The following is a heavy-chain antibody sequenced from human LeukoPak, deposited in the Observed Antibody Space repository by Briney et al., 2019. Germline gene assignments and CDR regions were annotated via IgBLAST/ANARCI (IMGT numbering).Heavy chain of an antibody. CDR1: GYTFNAYY. Sequence: ASVKVSCKTSGYTFNAYYMHWVRQAPGQGLEWMGWINPNSGGSNYAQKLQGRVTMTTDTSTSTAYMELRSLRSDDTAVYYCARCIVGPLQGWFDPWGQGTLVTVSS. D-gene: IGHD1-26*01. CDR2: INPNSGGS. V-gene: IGHV1-2*02. CDR3: ARCIVGPLQGWFDP. J-gene: IGHJ5*02.